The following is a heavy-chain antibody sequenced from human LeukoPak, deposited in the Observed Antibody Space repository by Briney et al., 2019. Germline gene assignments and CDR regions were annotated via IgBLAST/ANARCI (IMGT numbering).Heavy chain of an antibody. CDR2: IYPGDSYT. Sequence: GESLKISCKGSGYSFTSYRIAWVRQVPGKGLEWMGIIYPGDSYTTYSPSFQGQVTISADKSISTAYLQWRSLKASDTAMYYCARRSGSDALDIWGQGTMVTVSS. CDR1: GYSFTSYR. V-gene: IGHV5-51*01. D-gene: IGHD3-10*01. J-gene: IGHJ3*02. CDR3: ARRSGSDALDI.